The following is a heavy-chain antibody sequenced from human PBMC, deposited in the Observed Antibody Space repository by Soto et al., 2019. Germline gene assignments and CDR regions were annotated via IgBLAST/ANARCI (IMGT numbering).Heavy chain of an antibody. J-gene: IGHJ3*02. V-gene: IGHV1-2*02. CDR2: INPNSGGA. Sequence: ASVNVSCKTSGYTFTAYHIHWVRQAPGQGLEWMGWINPNSGGANYAQKFEGRVTMTRDTSISTVYMELSRLGSDDTAVYYCARDRVVVAAHGAFDIWGQGTMVTVSS. D-gene: IGHD2-15*01. CDR1: GYTFTAYH. CDR3: ARDRVVVAAHGAFDI.